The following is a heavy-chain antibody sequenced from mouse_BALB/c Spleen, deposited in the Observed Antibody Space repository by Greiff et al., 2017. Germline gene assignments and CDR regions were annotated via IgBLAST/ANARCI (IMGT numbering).Heavy chain of an antibody. CDR2: ISTYYGDA. CDR1: GYTFTDYA. Sequence: QVQLQQSGAELVRPGVSVKISCKGSGYTFTDYAMHWVKQSHAKSLEWIGVISTYYGDASYNQKFKGKATMTVDKSSSTAYMELDRLTSEDSAIYYCARRGYRYDGRSFAYWGQGTLVTVSA. J-gene: IGHJ3*01. D-gene: IGHD2-14*01. CDR3: ARRGYRYDGRSFAY. V-gene: IGHV1S137*01.